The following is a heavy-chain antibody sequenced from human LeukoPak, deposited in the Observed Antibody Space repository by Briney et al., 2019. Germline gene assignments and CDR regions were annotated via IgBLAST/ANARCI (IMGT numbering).Heavy chain of an antibody. V-gene: IGHV3-23*01. CDR3: AKDRRPYSTSGTEFDY. CDR1: GFTFNSYA. Sequence: GGSLRLSCVASGFTFNSYAMSWVRQAPGKGLEWVSAISGGGTTNYADSVKGRFTISRDNSKNTLYLQMNSLRVEDTAVYYCAKDRRPYSTSGTEFDYWGQGTLVPVSS. D-gene: IGHD6-13*01. CDR2: ISGGGTT. J-gene: IGHJ4*02.